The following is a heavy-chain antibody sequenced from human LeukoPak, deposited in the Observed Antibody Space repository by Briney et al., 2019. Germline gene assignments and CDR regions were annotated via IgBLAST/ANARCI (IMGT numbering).Heavy chain of an antibody. D-gene: IGHD3-22*01. V-gene: IGHV3-30*02. J-gene: IGHJ4*02. Sequence: GGSLRLSCAASGFTFSVYAMHWVRQAPGKGLEWVTFIRYDGSNRYYADSVKGRFTISRDNSKNTLYLQMNSLRAEDTAVYYCAKDMLNYYDSSGYSNWGQGTLVTVSS. CDR3: AKDMLNYYDSSGYSN. CDR1: GFTFSVYA. CDR2: IRYDGSNR.